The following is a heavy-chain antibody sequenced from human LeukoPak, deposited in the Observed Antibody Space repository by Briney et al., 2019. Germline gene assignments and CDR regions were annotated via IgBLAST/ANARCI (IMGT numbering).Heavy chain of an antibody. CDR1: GFTFSNAW. V-gene: IGHV3-15*01. D-gene: IGHD4-11*01. J-gene: IGHJ6*02. CDR2: IKSRTDGGTT. Sequence: GGSLRLSCAASGFTFSNAWMSWVRQAPGKGLEWVGRIKSRTDGGTTDYAAPVKGRFTISRDDSKNTLYLHMSSLKAEDTAMYYCSTDQDYSNSVVEHVWGQGTTVTVSS. CDR3: STDQDYSNSVVEHV.